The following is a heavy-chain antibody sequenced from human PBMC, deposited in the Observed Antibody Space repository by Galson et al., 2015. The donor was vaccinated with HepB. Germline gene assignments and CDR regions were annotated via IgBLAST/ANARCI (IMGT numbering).Heavy chain of an antibody. J-gene: IGHJ6*02. V-gene: IGHV5-51*01. Sequence: QSGAEVKKPGESLKISCTGSGYSFTSYWIGWVRQMPGKGLEWMGIIYPGDSDTRYSPSFQGQVTISADKSISTAYLQWSSLKASDTAMYYCARRGITIFGVVNYGTDVWGQGTTGTVSS. CDR2: IYPGDSDT. D-gene: IGHD3-3*01. CDR1: GYSFTSYW. CDR3: ARRGITIFGVVNYGTDV.